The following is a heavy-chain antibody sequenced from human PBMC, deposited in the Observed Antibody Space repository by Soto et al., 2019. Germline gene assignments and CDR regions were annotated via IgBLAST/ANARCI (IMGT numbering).Heavy chain of an antibody. J-gene: IGHJ4*02. Sequence: GGSLRLSCAASGFTFSSYAMSWVRQAPGKGLEWVSAISGSGGSIYYADSVKGRFTISRDNAKNSLYLQMNSLRAEDTAVYYCARDGFTRGSYFDYWGQGTLVTVSS. CDR3: ARDGFTRGSYFDY. CDR1: GFTFSSYA. CDR2: ISGSGGSI. V-gene: IGHV3-23*01. D-gene: IGHD3-16*01.